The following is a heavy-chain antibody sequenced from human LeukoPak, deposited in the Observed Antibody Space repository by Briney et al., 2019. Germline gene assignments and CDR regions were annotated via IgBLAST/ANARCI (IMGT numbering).Heavy chain of an antibody. CDR3: ARWNLRSLGQPNWFDP. Sequence: GGSLRLPCAASGFTFSDYYMTWIRQAPGRGLEWVSYISSSSTYTNDADSVRGRFTVSRDNAKNSLYLQMDSLRPEDTAVYYCARWNLRSLGQPNWFDPWGRGTLVTVSS. J-gene: IGHJ5*02. D-gene: IGHD5-12*01. CDR2: ISSSSTYT. CDR1: GFTFSDYY. V-gene: IGHV3-11*03.